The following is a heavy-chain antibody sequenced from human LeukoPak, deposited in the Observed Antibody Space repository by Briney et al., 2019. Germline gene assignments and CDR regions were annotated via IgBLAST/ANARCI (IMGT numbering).Heavy chain of an antibody. CDR2: MYYGGTT. J-gene: IGHJ4*02. Sequence: KRPETRSLTCTVSGGSISSNNYYWGWIRQPPGKGLEWIGSMYYGGTTNYNPSLKRRVTISVDTSKNQFSLKLSSVTAADTAIYYCARRARRDVMYYFDYWGQGTLVTVSS. CDR3: ARRARRDVMYYFDY. V-gene: IGHV4-39*01. CDR1: GGSISSNNYY. D-gene: IGHD5-24*01.